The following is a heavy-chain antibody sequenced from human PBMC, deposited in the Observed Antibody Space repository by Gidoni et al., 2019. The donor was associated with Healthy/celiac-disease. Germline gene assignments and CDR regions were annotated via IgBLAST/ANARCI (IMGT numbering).Heavy chain of an antibody. J-gene: IGHJ5*02. D-gene: IGHD1-26*01. V-gene: IGHV4-38-2*01. CDR3: ASGGSYSGWFDP. Sequence: QVQLQESGPGLVKPSETLSLTCAVSGYSISSGYYWGWIRQPPGKGLEWIGSIYHSGGTYYNPSLKSRVTISVDTSKNQFSLKLSSVTAADTAVYYCASGGSYSGWFDPWGQGTLVTVSS. CDR1: GYSISSGYY. CDR2: IYHSGGT.